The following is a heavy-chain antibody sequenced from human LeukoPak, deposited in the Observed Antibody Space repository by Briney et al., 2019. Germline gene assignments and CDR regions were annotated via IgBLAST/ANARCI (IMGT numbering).Heavy chain of an antibody. V-gene: IGHV4-61*08. CDR1: GGSISSGGYY. J-gene: IGHJ4*02. CDR3: AKEASGSSEFDY. D-gene: IGHD1-26*01. CDR2: IYYSGST. Sequence: PSETLSLTCTVSGGSISSGGYYWSWIRQHPGKGLEWIGYIYYSGSTNYNPSLKSRVTISVDTSKNQFSLKLSSVTAADTAVYYCAKEASGSSEFDYWGQGTLVTVSS.